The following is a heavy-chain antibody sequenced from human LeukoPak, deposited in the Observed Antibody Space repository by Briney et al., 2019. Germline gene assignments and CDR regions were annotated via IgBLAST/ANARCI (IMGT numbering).Heavy chain of an antibody. J-gene: IGHJ4*02. V-gene: IGHV4-39*01. CDR2: IYYIGST. Sequence: SETLSLTCTVSVGSISSSSYYWGWIRQPPGKGLEWIGIIYYIGSTYYNPSLKSRVTISVDTSKNQFSLKLSSVTTADTAVYYCARQLGYCSSTSCYADKVDYWGQGTLVTVSS. D-gene: IGHD2-2*01. CDR1: VGSISSSSYY. CDR3: ARQLGYCSSTSCYADKVDY.